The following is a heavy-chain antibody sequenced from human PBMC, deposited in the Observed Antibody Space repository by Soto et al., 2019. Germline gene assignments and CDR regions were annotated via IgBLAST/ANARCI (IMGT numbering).Heavy chain of an antibody. CDR3: ARDRYGDPRWGQDDFDY. Sequence: GGSMKISSAPSGFTVRSYAMSWVRQAPGKRLEWVSAISGSGGSTYSADSVKGRFTISRDNSKNTLYLQMNSLRAEDTAVYYCARDRYGDPRWGQDDFDYWGQGTLVTSPQ. D-gene: IGHD4-17*01. CDR2: ISGSGGST. V-gene: IGHV3-23*01. J-gene: IGHJ4*02. CDR1: GFTVRSYA.